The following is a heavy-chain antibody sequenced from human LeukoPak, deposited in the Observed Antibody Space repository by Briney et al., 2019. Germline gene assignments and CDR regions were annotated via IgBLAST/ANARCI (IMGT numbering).Heavy chain of an antibody. J-gene: IGHJ4*02. Sequence: ASVKVSCKSSGDTLTNEYMHWVRQAPGQGLEWMGWITPGGGTNYPQKFQGRVAITWDTSITTAYMDLSRLTSDDTAVYYCARDRYGDGSAHLDYWGQGALVTVSS. CDR2: ITPGGGT. V-gene: IGHV1-2*02. CDR3: ARDRYGDGSAHLDY. CDR1: GDTLTNEY. D-gene: IGHD5-24*01.